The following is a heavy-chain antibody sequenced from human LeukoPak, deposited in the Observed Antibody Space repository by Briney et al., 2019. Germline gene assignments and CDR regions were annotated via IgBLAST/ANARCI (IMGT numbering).Heavy chain of an antibody. CDR1: GGSISSYY. CDR3: ARGPSGGVDNWFDP. J-gene: IGHJ5*02. D-gene: IGHD3-16*01. V-gene: IGHV4-59*01. CDR2: IYYSGST. Sequence: TSETLSLTCTVSGGSISSYYWSWIRQPPGKGLEWIGYIYYSGSTNYNPSLKSRVTISVDTSKNQFSLKLSSVTAADTAVYYCARGPSGGVDNWFDPWGQGTLVTVSS.